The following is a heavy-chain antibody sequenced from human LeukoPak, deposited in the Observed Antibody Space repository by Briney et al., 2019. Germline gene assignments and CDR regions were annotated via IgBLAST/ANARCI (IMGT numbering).Heavy chain of an antibody. CDR3: ATGGGPFDY. V-gene: IGHV4-4*07. CDR2: LSGGP. Sequence: SETLSLTCSVSGGSISLWQWNWIRQAAGKGLEWIGRLSGGPNYNPSLKSRVTMSLDTSKNQFFLKVSSVTAADTAVYFCATGGGPFDYWGQGILVTVSS. D-gene: IGHD3-16*01. CDR1: GGSISLWQ. J-gene: IGHJ4*02.